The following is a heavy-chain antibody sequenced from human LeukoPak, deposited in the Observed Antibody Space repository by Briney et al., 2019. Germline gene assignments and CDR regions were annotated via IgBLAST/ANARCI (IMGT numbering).Heavy chain of an antibody. CDR1: GFTFSSYS. V-gene: IGHV3-21*01. CDR2: ISSSRSYI. Sequence: GGSLRLSCAASGFTFSSYSMNWVRQAPGKGLEWVSSISSSRSYIYYADSVKGRFTISRDNAKNSLYLQMNSLRAEDTAVYYCARGALVVVAATRNDYWGQGTLVTVS. CDR3: ARGALVVVAATRNDY. D-gene: IGHD2-15*01. J-gene: IGHJ4*02.